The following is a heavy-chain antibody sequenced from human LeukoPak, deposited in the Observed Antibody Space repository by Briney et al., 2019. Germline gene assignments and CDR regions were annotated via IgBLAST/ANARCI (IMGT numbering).Heavy chain of an antibody. J-gene: IGHJ4*02. V-gene: IGHV3-23*01. D-gene: IGHD1-14*01. CDR3: AKDLIRNDY. Sequence: GGSLRLSCAASGFVFSDYWMHWVRQTPGKGLEWVSAISGSGGSTYYADSVKGRFTISRDNSKNTLYLQMNSLRAEDTAVYYCAKDLIRNDYWGQGTLVTVSS. CDR2: ISGSGGST. CDR1: GFVFSDYW.